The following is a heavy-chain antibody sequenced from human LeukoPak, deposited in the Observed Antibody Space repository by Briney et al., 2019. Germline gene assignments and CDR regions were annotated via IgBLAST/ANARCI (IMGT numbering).Heavy chain of an antibody. CDR2: IYYSGST. CDR1: GGSISSYY. V-gene: IGHV4-59*01. Sequence: SETLSLTCTVSGGSISSYYWSWIRQPPGKGLEWIGYIYYSGSTNYNPSLKSRVTISVDTSKNQFSLKLSSVTAADTAVNYCARVFGKYQLPPGLYYYYGMDVWGQGTTVTVSS. D-gene: IGHD2-2*01. J-gene: IGHJ6*02. CDR3: ARVFGKYQLPPGLYYYYGMDV.